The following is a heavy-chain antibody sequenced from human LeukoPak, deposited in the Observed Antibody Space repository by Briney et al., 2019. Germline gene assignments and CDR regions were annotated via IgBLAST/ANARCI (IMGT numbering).Heavy chain of an antibody. CDR3: ARGASGYSYG. CDR2: INSDGSST. CDR1: GYTFTSYY. D-gene: IGHD5-18*01. V-gene: IGHV3-74*01. Sequence: ASVKVSCKASGYTFTSYYMHWVRQPPGKGLVWVSRINSDGSSTSYADSVKGRFTISRDNAKNTLYLQMNSLRAEDTAVYYCARGASGYSYGWGQGTLVTVSS. J-gene: IGHJ4*02.